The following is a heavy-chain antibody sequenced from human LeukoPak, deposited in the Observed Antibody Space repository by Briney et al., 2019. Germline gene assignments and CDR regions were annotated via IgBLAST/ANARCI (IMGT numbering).Heavy chain of an antibody. CDR2: LYSSGYT. CDR3: ARQVRGDGRGAFDP. CDR1: GFTFSSYG. Sequence: GGSLRLSCAASGFTFSSYGMHWVRQAPGKGLEWVSVLYSSGYTYYADSVKGRSTISRDNSKNTLYLQMSSLRAEDTAIYYCARQVRGDGRGAFDPWGQGTLVTVSS. D-gene: IGHD2-21*02. V-gene: IGHV3-NL1*01. J-gene: IGHJ5*02.